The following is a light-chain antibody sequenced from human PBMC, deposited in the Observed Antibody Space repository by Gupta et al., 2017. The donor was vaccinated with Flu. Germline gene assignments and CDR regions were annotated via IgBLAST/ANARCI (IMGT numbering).Light chain of an antibody. Sequence: SYELTQPPSVSLSPGQTASISCSGDRFEDKYVSWHQKKPGQSPVLFIYQDTKRPSAIPDRFSGSHSGHTATLTIVKTQAMDESYYYFQTCDSTPLVFGGGTKLTVL. J-gene: IGLJ3*02. V-gene: IGLV3-1*01. CDR1: RFEDKY. CDR2: QDT. CDR3: QTCDSTPLV.